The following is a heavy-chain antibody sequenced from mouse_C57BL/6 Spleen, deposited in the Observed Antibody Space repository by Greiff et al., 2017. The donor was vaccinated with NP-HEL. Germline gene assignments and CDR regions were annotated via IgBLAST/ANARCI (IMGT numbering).Heavy chain of an antibody. J-gene: IGHJ1*03. D-gene: IGHD1-1*01. V-gene: IGHV3-6*01. CDR1: GYSITSGYY. Sequence: EVQLQESGPGLVKPSQSLSLTCSVTGYSITSGYYWNWIRQFPGNKLEWMGYISYDGSNNYNPSLKNRISITRDTSKNQFFLKLNSVTTEDTATYYCAREEGYYYGSSPYWYFDVWGTGTTVTVSS. CDR3: AREEGYYYGSSPYWYFDV. CDR2: ISYDGSN.